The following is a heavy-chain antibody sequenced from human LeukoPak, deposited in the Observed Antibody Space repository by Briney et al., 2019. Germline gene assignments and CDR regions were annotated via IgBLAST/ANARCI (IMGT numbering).Heavy chain of an antibody. CDR1: GGTFSSYA. Sequence: SVKVSCKASGGTFSSYAISWVRQAPGQGLEWMGGIIPIFGTANYAQKFQGRVTITADESTGTAYMELSSLRSEDTAVYYCARSYISLYGAQNYYYGMDVWGQGTTVTVSS. D-gene: IGHD4/OR15-4a*01. J-gene: IGHJ6*02. CDR2: IIPIFGTA. CDR3: ARSYISLYGAQNYYYGMDV. V-gene: IGHV1-69*13.